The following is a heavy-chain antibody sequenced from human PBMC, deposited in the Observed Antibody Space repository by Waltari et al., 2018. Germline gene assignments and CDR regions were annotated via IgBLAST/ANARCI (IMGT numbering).Heavy chain of an antibody. CDR2: VHRSGGT. CDR3: ARDRGRGIYLDS. D-gene: IGHD2-15*01. J-gene: IGHJ4*02. Sequence: QLQQSGPGLVKPSESLSLTCAVSGDSMGSNDWYSWVRQSPGKGLQWSGQVHRSGGTNNTPAFASRVTISLDTSNNPFSLGMPFPTAADTSMYYCARDRGRGIYLDSWGQGTLVTVSP. V-gene: IGHV4-4*02. CDR1: GDSMGSNDW.